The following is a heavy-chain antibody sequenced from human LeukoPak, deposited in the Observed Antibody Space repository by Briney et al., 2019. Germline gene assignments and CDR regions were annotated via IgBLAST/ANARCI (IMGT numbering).Heavy chain of an antibody. J-gene: IGHJ4*02. V-gene: IGHV4-34*01. CDR3: ARGRGSLTY. Sequence: SETLSLTCAVYGGSFSGYYWSWIRQPPGKGLEWIGEINHSGSTNYNPSLKSRVTISVDTSKNQFSLKLSSVTAADTAVYYCARGRGSLTYWGQGTLATVSS. CDR2: INHSGST. D-gene: IGHD3-10*01. CDR1: GGSFSGYY.